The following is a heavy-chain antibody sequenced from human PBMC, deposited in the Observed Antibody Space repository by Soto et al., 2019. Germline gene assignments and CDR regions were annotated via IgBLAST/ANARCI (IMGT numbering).Heavy chain of an antibody. CDR2: IIPIFGTA. Sequence: SVKVSCKASGGTFSSYAISWVRQAPGQGLEWMGGIIPIFGTANYAQKFQGRVTITADESTSTAYMELSSLRSEDTAVYYCARDVSVAAAGLIDYWGQGTLVTVSS. CDR3: ARDVSVAAAGLIDY. V-gene: IGHV1-69*13. D-gene: IGHD6-13*01. CDR1: GGTFSSYA. J-gene: IGHJ4*02.